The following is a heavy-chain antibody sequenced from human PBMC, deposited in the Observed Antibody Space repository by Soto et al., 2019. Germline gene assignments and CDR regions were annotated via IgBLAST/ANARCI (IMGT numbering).Heavy chain of an antibody. CDR1: GGSFSGYY. D-gene: IGHD2-15*01. J-gene: IGHJ6*02. Sequence: QVQLQQWGAGLLKPSETLSLNCAVYGGSFSGYYWSWIRQPPGKGLEWIGEINHRGSINYNPSLKSRVTMSVDTSKSQYSLELNSVTAADTAVFYCASGARMRIPAASGRDYYYHGLDVWGQGTAVTVSS. CDR3: ASGARMRIPAASGRDYYYHGLDV. CDR2: INHRGSI. V-gene: IGHV4-34*01.